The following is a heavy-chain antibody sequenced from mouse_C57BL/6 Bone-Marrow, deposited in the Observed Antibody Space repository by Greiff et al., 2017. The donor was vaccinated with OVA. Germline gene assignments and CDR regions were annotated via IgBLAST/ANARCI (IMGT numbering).Heavy chain of an antibody. D-gene: IGHD3-1*01. V-gene: IGHV5-4*01. CDR2: ISDGGSYT. CDR3: ARLTGLIAY. Sequence: EVQLQQSGGGLVKPGGSLKLSCAASGFTFSSYAMSWVRQTPEKRLEWVATISDGGSYTYYPDNVKGRFTISRDNAKNNLYLQMSHLKSEDTAMYYCARLTGLIAYWGQGTTLTVSS. CDR1: GFTFSSYA. J-gene: IGHJ2*01.